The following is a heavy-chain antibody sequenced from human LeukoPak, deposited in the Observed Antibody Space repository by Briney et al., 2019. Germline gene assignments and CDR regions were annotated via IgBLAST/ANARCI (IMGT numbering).Heavy chain of an antibody. D-gene: IGHD3-10*01. J-gene: IGHJ5*02. CDR1: GCSFSSYY. V-gene: IGHV4-59*01. CDR3: ARDRYGSGSYYRSAGWFDP. Sequence: PSETLTLTCTVSGCSFSSYYWSWIRQPPGKGLEWIGYINYSGSTNYNPSLKSRVTISVDTSKNQFSLKLSSVTAADTAVYYCARDRYGSGSYYRSAGWFDPWGQGTLVTVSS. CDR2: INYSGST.